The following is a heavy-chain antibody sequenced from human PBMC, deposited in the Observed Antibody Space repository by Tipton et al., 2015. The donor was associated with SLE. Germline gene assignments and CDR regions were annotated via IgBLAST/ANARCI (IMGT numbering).Heavy chain of an antibody. D-gene: IGHD2-15*01. J-gene: IGHJ6*02. V-gene: IGHV4-4*02. Sequence: TLSLTCTVSGDSISSSYWWTWVRQPPGKGLEWIGEIYHSGSTNNNPSLKSRVTISVDTSNNQFSLRLSSVTAADTAVYYCARSRWWSYFYYGLDVWGQGTTVTVSS. CDR1: GDSISSSYW. CDR3: ARSRWWSYFYYGLDV. CDR2: IYHSGST.